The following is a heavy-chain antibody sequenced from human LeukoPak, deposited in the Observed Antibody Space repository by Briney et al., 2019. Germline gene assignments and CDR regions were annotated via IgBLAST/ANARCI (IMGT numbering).Heavy chain of an antibody. J-gene: IGHJ4*02. V-gene: IGHV4-39*07. CDR2: IYHSGST. CDR3: AREGYSSGWYDFYFDY. CDR1: GASISGTAYY. D-gene: IGHD6-19*01. Sequence: SETLSLTCTVSGASISGTAYYWGWLRQPPGKGLEWIGSIYHSGSTYYNPSLKSRVTISLDTSKNQFSLKLSSVTAADTAVYYCAREGYSSGWYDFYFDYWGQGTLVTVSS.